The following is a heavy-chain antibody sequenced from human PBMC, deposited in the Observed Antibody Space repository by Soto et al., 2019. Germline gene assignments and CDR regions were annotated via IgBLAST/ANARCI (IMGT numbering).Heavy chain of an antibody. CDR2: INPSGST. CDR3: ARVYCSGGSCYSIDY. J-gene: IGHJ4*02. V-gene: IGHV1-46*03. CDR1: GYTFTSYY. D-gene: IGHD2-15*01. Sequence: QVQLVQSGAEVKKPGASVKVSCKASGYTFTSYYMHWVRQAPGQGLEWMGIINPSGSTSYAQKFQGRVTRTRDTSTSTVYMELSGLRSEDTAVYYCARVYCSGGSCYSIDYWGQGTLVTVSS.